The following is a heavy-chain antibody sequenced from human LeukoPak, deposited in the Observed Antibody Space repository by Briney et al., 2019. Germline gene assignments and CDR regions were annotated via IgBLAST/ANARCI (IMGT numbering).Heavy chain of an antibody. V-gene: IGHV3-23*01. CDR1: GFTFRNYA. D-gene: IGHD3-22*01. CDR3: ARFSTYCDNGCHYLDY. Sequence: GGSLRLSCAASGFTFRNYAMSWVRQAPGKGLEWVSAISGSGGNTYYADSVKGRFTISRDNSKNTLHLQMKGLRAEDTAVYYCARFSTYCDNGCHYLDYWGQGILVTVSS. CDR2: ISGSGGNT. J-gene: IGHJ4*02.